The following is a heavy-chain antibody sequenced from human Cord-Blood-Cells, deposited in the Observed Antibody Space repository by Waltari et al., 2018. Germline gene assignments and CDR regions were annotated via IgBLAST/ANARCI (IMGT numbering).Heavy chain of an antibody. CDR3: ARSSSSYWYFDL. J-gene: IGHJ2*01. D-gene: IGHD6-6*01. V-gene: IGHV4-34*01. Sequence: QVQLQQWGAGLLKPSETLSLTCAVYGGSFSGYYWSWIRQPPGKGLEWIGEINHSGSTNYNPSLKRRVTISVHTSKNQFSLKLGSVTAADTAVYYCARSSSSYWYFDLWGRGTLVTVSS. CDR2: INHSGST. CDR1: GGSFSGYY.